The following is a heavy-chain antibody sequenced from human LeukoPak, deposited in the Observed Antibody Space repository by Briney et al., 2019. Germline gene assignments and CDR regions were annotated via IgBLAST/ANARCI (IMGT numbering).Heavy chain of an antibody. CDR2: IYYSGST. V-gene: IGHV4-39*01. Sequence: GSLRLSCAASGFTFSSYGMHWLRQTPGKGLEWIASIYYSGSTSYNPSLSSRVSISVDTSKNQVSLKMKSVTDTDSAVYYCARHLSGTTMSHYFDFWGQGTLVPVSS. CDR1: GFTFSSYG. J-gene: IGHJ4*02. D-gene: IGHD3-10*02. CDR3: ARHLSGTTMSHYFDF.